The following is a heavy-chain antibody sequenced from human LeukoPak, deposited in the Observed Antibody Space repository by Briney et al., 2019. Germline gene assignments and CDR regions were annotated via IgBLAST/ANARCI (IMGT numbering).Heavy chain of an antibody. Sequence: SETLSLTCAVYGGSFSGYYWSWIRQPPGKGLEWIGEINHSGSTNYNPSLKSRVTISVDTSKNQFSLKLSSVTAADTAVYYCARHHRDGLRIEWLVLGYWGQGTLVTVSS. CDR1: GGSFSGYY. V-gene: IGHV4-34*01. CDR3: ARHHRDGLRIEWLVLGY. J-gene: IGHJ4*02. CDR2: INHSGST. D-gene: IGHD3-3*01.